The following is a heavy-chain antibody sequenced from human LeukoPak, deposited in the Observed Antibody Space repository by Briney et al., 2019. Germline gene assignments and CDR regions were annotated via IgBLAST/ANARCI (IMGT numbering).Heavy chain of an antibody. D-gene: IGHD4-11*01. Sequence: GGSLRLSCAASGFTFSSYDMHWVRQATGKGLEWVSAIGTAGDTYYPGSVKGRFTISRENAKNSLYLQMNSLRAADTAVYYCARPGLTTVRNWFDPWGQGTLVTVSS. CDR3: ARPGLTTVRNWFDP. CDR2: IGTAGDT. J-gene: IGHJ5*02. CDR1: GFTFSSYD. V-gene: IGHV3-13*01.